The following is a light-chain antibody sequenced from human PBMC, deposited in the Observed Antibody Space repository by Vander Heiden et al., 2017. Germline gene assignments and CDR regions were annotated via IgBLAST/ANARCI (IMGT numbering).Light chain of an antibody. CDR3: QVWERSSDHVI. V-gene: IGLV3-21*02. J-gene: IGLJ2*01. CDR1: GLGSKG. Sequence: SYVLTQPPSVSVPPGQTAGITCGGNGLGSKGVHWYQQKPGQAPVLVVYDDSDRPSGIPARCSGSNSGNAATLTISRVEAGEEADYYCQVWERSSDHVIIGGGTKLTVL. CDR2: DDS.